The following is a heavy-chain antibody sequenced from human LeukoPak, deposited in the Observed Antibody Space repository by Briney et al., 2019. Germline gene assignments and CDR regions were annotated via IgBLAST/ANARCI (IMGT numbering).Heavy chain of an antibody. J-gene: IGHJ4*02. CDR3: ARRSRDGYIV. CDR2: IYYVGNT. Sequence: SETLSLTCSVSGGSIGSSTYYWAWIRQPPGKGLEWIGTIYYVGNTYYNPSLKSRVTISVDTSKNQFSLNLGSVTAADTAVYYCARRSRDGYIVWGQGTLVTVSA. D-gene: IGHD5-24*01. CDR1: GGSIGSSTYY. V-gene: IGHV4-39*01.